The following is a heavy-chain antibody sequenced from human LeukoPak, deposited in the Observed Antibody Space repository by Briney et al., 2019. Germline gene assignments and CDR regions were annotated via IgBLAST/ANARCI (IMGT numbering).Heavy chain of an antibody. J-gene: IGHJ4*02. V-gene: IGHV4-4*07. D-gene: IGHD3-9*01. CDR1: GGSISSYC. CDR3: ARDWYYDILTGYYLFDY. Sequence: SETLSLTCTVSGGSISSYCWSWIRQPAGKGLEWIGRIYTSGSTNYNPSLKSRVTMSVDTSKNQFSLKLSSVTAADTAVYYCARDWYYDILTGYYLFDYWGQGTLVTVSS. CDR2: IYTSGST.